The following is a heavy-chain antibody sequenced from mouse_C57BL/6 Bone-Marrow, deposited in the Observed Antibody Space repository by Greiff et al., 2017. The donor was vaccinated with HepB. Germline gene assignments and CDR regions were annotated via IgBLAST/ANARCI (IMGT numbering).Heavy chain of an antibody. CDR2: IHPNSGST. CDR1: GYTFTSYW. J-gene: IGHJ1*03. Sequence: QVQLQQPGAELVKPGASVKLSCKASGYTFTSYWMHWVKQRPGQGLEWIGMIHPNSGSTNYNEKFKSKATLTVDKSSSTAYMQLSSLTSEDAAVYDGAREGSYGNYRWYFDVWGTGTTVTVSS. CDR3: AREGSYGNYRWYFDV. V-gene: IGHV1-64*01. D-gene: IGHD2-1*01.